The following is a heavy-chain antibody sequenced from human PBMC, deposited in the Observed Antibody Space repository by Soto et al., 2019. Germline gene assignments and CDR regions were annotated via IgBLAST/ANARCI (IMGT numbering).Heavy chain of an antibody. CDR3: ASDRRLRDFWSGYSWFDP. Sequence: ASVKVSCKASGYTFTSYGISWVRQAPGQGLEWMGWISAYNGNTNYAQKLQGRVTMTTDTSTSTAYMELRSLRSDDTAVYYCASDRRLRDFWSGYSWFDPWGQGTLVTVSS. D-gene: IGHD3-3*01. CDR1: GYTFTSYG. V-gene: IGHV1-18*04. J-gene: IGHJ5*02. CDR2: ISAYNGNT.